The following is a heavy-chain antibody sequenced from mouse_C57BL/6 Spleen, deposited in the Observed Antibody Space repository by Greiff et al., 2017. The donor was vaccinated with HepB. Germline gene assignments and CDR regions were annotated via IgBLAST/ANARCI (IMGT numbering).Heavy chain of an antibody. CDR3: ARETTVVAYYDAMDY. J-gene: IGHJ4*01. Sequence: EVQRVESGPGLVKPSQSLSLTCSVTGYSITSGYYWNWIRQFPGNKLEWMGYISYDGSNNYNPSLKNRISITRDTSKNQFFLKLNSVTTEDTATYYCARETTVVAYYDAMDYWGQGTSVTVSS. V-gene: IGHV3-6*01. D-gene: IGHD1-1*01. CDR1: GYSITSGYY. CDR2: ISYDGSN.